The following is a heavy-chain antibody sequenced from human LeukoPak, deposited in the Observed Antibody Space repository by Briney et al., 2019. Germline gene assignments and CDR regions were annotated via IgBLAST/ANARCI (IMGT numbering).Heavy chain of an antibody. CDR3: ARVRGIMITFGGAAAFDP. Sequence: GSSVKVSCKASGGTFSSYTISWVRQAPGQGLEWMGRIIPILGIAKYAQKFQGRVTITADKSTSTAYMELSSLRSEDTAVYYCARVRGIMITFGGAAAFDPWGQGTLVTVSS. D-gene: IGHD3-16*01. CDR1: GGTFSSYT. J-gene: IGHJ5*02. V-gene: IGHV1-69*02. CDR2: IIPILGIA.